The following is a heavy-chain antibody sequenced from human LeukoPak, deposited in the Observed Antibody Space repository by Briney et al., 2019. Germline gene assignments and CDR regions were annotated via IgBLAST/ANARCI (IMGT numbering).Heavy chain of an antibody. D-gene: IGHD6-13*01. CDR1: GVTISSYY. CDR2: IYYSGST. Sequence: SETLSLTCTASGVTISSYYWSWIRQPPGKGLEWIGYIYYSGSTNHNPSLKSRVTISVDTSKNQFSLKLSSVTAADTAVYYCARDLGSSSWFPGFDYWGQGTLVTVSS. CDR3: ARDLGSSSWFPGFDY. V-gene: IGHV4-59*01. J-gene: IGHJ4*02.